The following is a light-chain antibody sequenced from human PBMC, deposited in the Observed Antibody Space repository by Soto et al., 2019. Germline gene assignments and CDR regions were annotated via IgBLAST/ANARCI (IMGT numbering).Light chain of an antibody. CDR1: SSDVGSYNL. CDR2: GVT. Sequence: QSVLTQPASGSGSPGQSITISCTGTSSDVGSYNLVSWYQQHPGKAPKLMIYGVTKRPSGVSDRFSGSKSGDTASLTVSGLQAEDEADYYCCSYAGVSTFYVFGPGTKVTVL. V-gene: IGLV2-23*02. CDR3: CSYAGVSTFYV. J-gene: IGLJ1*01.